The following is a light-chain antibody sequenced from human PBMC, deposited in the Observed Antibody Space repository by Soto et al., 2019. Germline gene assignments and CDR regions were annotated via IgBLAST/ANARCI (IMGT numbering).Light chain of an antibody. CDR3: GTWDSSLSAVV. Sequence: QSVLTQPPSLSAAPGQKVTISCSGSSSNIGNNYVSWYQQLPGTAPKLLIYENNKRPSGIPDRFSGSKSGTSATLGITGLQTGDEADYYCGTWDSSLSAVVFGGGTKLPVL. CDR2: ENN. V-gene: IGLV1-51*02. CDR1: SSNIGNNY. J-gene: IGLJ2*01.